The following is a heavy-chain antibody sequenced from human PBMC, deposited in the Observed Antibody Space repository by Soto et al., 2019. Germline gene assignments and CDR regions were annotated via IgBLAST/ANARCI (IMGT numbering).Heavy chain of an antibody. V-gene: IGHV1-69*02. D-gene: IGHD2-15*01. Sequence: SVKVSCKASGGTFSSYTISWVRQAPGQGLEWMGRIIPILGIANYAQKLQGRVTITADKSTSTAYMELSSLRSENTAVYYCAGRYCSGGSCYSDNWFDPWGQGTLVTVSS. CDR3: AGRYCSGGSCYSDNWFDP. CDR1: GGTFSSYT. CDR2: IIPILGIA. J-gene: IGHJ5*02.